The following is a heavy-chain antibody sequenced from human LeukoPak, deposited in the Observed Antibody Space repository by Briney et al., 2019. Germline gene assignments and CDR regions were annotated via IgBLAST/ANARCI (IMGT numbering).Heavy chain of an antibody. V-gene: IGHV3-23*01. CDR3: ARQLGYCSDGTCYFDY. J-gene: IGHJ4*02. D-gene: IGHD2-15*01. CDR1: GFTISSYA. CDR2: LSGIGAGP. Sequence: GSLRLSCAASGFTISSYAMSWVRQSPGKGPEWVSALSGIGAGPYYADSVKGRFTISRDNSKNTLYLQMNSLRAEDTAIYYCARQLGYCSDGTCYFDYWGQGTLVTVSS.